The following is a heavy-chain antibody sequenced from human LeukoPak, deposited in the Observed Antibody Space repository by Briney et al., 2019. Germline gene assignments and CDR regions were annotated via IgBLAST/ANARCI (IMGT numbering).Heavy chain of an antibody. Sequence: PGGSLRLSCAASGFTFSSYEMNWVRQAPGKGLEWVSYISSSDSTIYYADSVKGRFTISRDNAKNSLYLQMNSLGAEDTAVYYCAELGITMIGGVWGKGTTVTISS. CDR1: GFTFSSYE. J-gene: IGHJ6*04. CDR2: ISSSDSTI. V-gene: IGHV3-48*03. D-gene: IGHD3-10*02. CDR3: AELGITMIGGV.